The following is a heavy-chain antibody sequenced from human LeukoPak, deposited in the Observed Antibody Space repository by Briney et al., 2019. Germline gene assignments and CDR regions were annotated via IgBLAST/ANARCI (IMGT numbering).Heavy chain of an antibody. CDR1: GFTFSSYS. J-gene: IGHJ4*02. CDR3: AKVRNYYGSGSPDY. CDR2: ISSSSSTI. V-gene: IGHV3-48*01. D-gene: IGHD3-10*01. Sequence: PGGSLRLSCAASGFTFSSYSMNWVRQAPGRGLEWVSYISSSSSTIYYADSVKGRFTISRDNAKNSLYLQMNSLRAEDTAVYYCAKVRNYYGSGSPDYRGQGTLVTVSS.